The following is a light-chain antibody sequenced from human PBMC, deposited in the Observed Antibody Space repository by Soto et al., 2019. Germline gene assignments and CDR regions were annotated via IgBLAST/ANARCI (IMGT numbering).Light chain of an antibody. CDR3: TSYTSGTTYV. CDR1: SSDLGGYHY. Sequence: QSALTQPASVSGSPGQSITISCTGTSSDLGGYHYVSWYQQYPGKAPKLIIYEVSNRPSGVSNRFSGSRSGNTASLTISGLQAEDEADYHCTSYTSGTTYVFGTGTKLTVL. V-gene: IGLV2-14*01. CDR2: EVS. J-gene: IGLJ1*01.